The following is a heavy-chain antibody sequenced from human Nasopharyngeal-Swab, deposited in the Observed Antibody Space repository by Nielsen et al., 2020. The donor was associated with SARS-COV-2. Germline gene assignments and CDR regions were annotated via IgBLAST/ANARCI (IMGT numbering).Heavy chain of an antibody. CDR1: GFTFSSYW. CDR3: VRVRVAGTYYYYYYMDV. Sequence: GSLRLSCAASGFTFSSYWMSWVRQAPGKGLEWVANIKQDGSEKYYVDSVKGRFTISRDNAKNSLYLQMNSLRAEDTAVYYCVRVRVAGTYYYYYYMDVWGKGTTVTVSS. V-gene: IGHV3-7*03. D-gene: IGHD6-19*01. J-gene: IGHJ6*03. CDR2: IKQDGSEK.